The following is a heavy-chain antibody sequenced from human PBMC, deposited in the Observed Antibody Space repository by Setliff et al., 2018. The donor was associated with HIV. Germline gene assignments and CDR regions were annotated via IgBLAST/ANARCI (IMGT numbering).Heavy chain of an antibody. Sequence: ASVKVSCKASGYTFSNSDINWVRQAPGRGLEWMGIINPSGGSTSYAQKFQGRVSMTSDTSTSTAYMELRSLRSDDTAVYYCARDYYGSGSYFILDYWGPGTLVTVSS. D-gene: IGHD3-10*01. CDR3: ARDYYGSGSYFILDY. J-gene: IGHJ4*02. CDR2: INPSGGST. CDR1: GYTFSNSD. V-gene: IGHV1-46*01.